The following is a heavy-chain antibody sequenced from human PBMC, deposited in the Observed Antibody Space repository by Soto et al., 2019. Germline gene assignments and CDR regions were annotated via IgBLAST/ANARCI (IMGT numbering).Heavy chain of an antibody. J-gene: IGHJ4*02. CDR2: IYYSGST. Sequence: SSETLSLTCTVSGGSISSYYWSWIRQPPWKGLEWIGYIYYSGSTNYNPSLKSRVTISVDTSKNQFSLKVSSVTAADTAVYYCARRWGTSFDFWGQGTLVTVSS. CDR3: ARRWGTSFDF. V-gene: IGHV4-59*01. CDR1: GGSISSYY. D-gene: IGHD7-27*01.